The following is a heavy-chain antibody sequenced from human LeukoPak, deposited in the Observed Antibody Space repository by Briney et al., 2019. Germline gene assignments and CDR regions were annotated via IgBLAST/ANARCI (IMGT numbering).Heavy chain of an antibody. Sequence: SETLSLTCAVSGGSFSCHYWNWIRQPPGKGLEWIGEINHCGSTNYNPSLKSRVTISVDTSQNQFSLRLSSVTAADTAVYYCARGRYVTTRGGAAAGFLDYWGQGTLVTVST. CDR2: INHCGST. CDR1: GGSFSCHY. V-gene: IGHV4-34*01. CDR3: ARGRYVTTRGGAAAGFLDY. J-gene: IGHJ4*02. D-gene: IGHD6-13*01.